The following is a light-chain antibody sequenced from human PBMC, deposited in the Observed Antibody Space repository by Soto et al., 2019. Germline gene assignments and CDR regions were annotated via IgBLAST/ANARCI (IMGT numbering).Light chain of an antibody. Sequence: AIRMTQSPSSLSASTGDRVTITCRASQGISSYLAWYQQKPGKAPKLLIYAASTLQSGVPSRFSGSGSGTDFTLTISCLQSEDFATYHCQQYYSYPWTFGQGTKVEIK. J-gene: IGKJ1*01. V-gene: IGKV1-8*01. CDR2: AAS. CDR1: QGISSY. CDR3: QQYYSYPWT.